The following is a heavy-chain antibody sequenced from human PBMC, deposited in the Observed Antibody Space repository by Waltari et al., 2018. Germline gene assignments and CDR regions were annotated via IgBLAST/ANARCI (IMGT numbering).Heavy chain of an antibody. D-gene: IGHD3-22*01. V-gene: IGHV4-39*01. J-gene: IGHJ4*02. CDR3: ARHLTSYYYDSSGYYYGLDY. Sequence: QLQLQESGPGLVKPSETLSLTCPVSGGSISSSSYYWGWIRQPPGKGLEWIGSIYYSGSTYYNPSLKSRVTISVDTSKNQFSLKLSSVTAADTAVYYCARHLTSYYYDSSGYYYGLDYWGQGTLVTVSS. CDR2: IYYSGST. CDR1: GGSISSSSYY.